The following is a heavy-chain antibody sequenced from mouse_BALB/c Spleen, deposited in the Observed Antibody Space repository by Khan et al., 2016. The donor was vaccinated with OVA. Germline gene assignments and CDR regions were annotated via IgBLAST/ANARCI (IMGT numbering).Heavy chain of an antibody. J-gene: IGHJ4*01. Sequence: QVQLKESGPGLVAPSQSLSITCTVSGFSLSRYNIHWVRQPPEKGLEWLGMIWGGGTTDYNSTLKSRLSISKDNSKSQAFLEMYSLQTEDTAMYYCARAYYRYDGYYAMDYWGQGTSVTGSS. CDR3: ARAYYRYDGYYAMDY. CDR1: GFSLSRYN. CDR2: IWGGGTT. D-gene: IGHD2-14*01. V-gene: IGHV2-6-4*01.